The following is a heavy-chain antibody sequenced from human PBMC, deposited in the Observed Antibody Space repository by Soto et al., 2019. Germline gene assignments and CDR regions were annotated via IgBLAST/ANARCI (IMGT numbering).Heavy chain of an antibody. CDR2: TYYRSKWYN. CDR1: GDSVSSNSAA. V-gene: IGHV6-1*01. CDR3: ARDPDYYDSSGYFNWFDP. D-gene: IGHD3-22*01. J-gene: IGHJ5*02. Sequence: PAQTLSLTCAISGDSVSSNSAAWNWIRQSPSRGLEWLGRTYYRSKWYNDYAVSVKSRITINPDTSKNQFSLQLNSVTPEDTAVYYCARDPDYYDSSGYFNWFDPWGQGTLVTVPS.